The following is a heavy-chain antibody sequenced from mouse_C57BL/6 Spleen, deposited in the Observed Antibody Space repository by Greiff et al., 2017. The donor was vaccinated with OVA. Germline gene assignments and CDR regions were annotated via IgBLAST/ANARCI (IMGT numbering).Heavy chain of an antibody. Sequence: QVQLQQPGADLVKPGASVKLSCKASGYTFTSYWMHWVKQRPGQGLEWIGMIHPNSGSTNYNEKFKSKATLTVDKSSSTAYMQLSSLTSEDSAVYYCARSGPYYFDYWGQGTTLTVSS. CDR1: GYTFTSYW. D-gene: IGHD3-1*01. J-gene: IGHJ2*01. V-gene: IGHV1-64*01. CDR2: IHPNSGST. CDR3: ARSGPYYFDY.